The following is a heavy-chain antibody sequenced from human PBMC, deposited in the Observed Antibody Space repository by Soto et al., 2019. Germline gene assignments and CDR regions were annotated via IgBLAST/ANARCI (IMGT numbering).Heavy chain of an antibody. D-gene: IGHD2-15*01. CDR2: IYYNGNT. J-gene: IGHJ4*02. V-gene: IGHV4-39*01. Sequence: SETLSLTCTVSGGSISSSSCYWGWIRQPPGKGLEWIGNIYYNGNTYYNPSLKSGVTISVDTSKNQFSLKLSSVTAADTAVYYCARLRIYCSGGTCYYYFDYRGQGTLVTVSS. CDR1: GGSISSSSCY. CDR3: ARLRIYCSGGTCYYYFDY.